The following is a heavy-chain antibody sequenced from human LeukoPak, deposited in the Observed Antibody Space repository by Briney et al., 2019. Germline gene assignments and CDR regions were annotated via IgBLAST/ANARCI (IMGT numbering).Heavy chain of an antibody. J-gene: IGHJ6*02. CDR1: GYSFTTYW. D-gene: IGHD3-10*01. CDR2: IYPGDSDT. Sequence: KPGESLKISCRGSGYSFTTYWIGWVRQMPGKGLEWMGIIYPGDSDTTYSPSFQGQVTISADKSISTVYLQWSSLKASDTAMYYCARPMARGVKVFPYNYYAMDVWGQGTTVTVSS. V-gene: IGHV5-51*01. CDR3: ARPMARGVKVFPYNYYAMDV.